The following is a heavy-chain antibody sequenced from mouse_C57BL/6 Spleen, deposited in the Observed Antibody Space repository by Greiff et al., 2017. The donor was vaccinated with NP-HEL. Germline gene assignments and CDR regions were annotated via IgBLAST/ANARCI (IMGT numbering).Heavy chain of an antibody. V-gene: IGHV5-16*01. Sequence: EVQLVESEGGLVQPGSSMKLSCTASGFTFSDYYMAWVRQVPEKGLEWVANINYDGSSTYYLDSLKSRFIISRDNAKNILYLQMSSLKSEDTATYYCARAGSNYLYYFDYWGQGTTLTVSS. D-gene: IGHD2-5*01. CDR2: INYDGSST. CDR1: GFTFSDYY. CDR3: ARAGSNYLYYFDY. J-gene: IGHJ2*01.